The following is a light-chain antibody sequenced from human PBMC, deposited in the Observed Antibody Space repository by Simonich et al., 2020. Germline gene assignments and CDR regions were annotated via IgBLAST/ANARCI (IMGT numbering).Light chain of an antibody. CDR2: DNN. CDR1: SSNIGNNY. CDR3: QSYDSSLSGFWV. V-gene: IGLV1-51*01. J-gene: IGLJ3*02. Sequence: QSVLTQPPSVSAAPGQKVTISCSGSSSNIGNNYVSWYQQLPGTAPKLLIYDNNKRPSGIPDRFSGSKSGTSATLGITGLQTGDEADYYCQSYDSSLSGFWVFGGGTKLTVL.